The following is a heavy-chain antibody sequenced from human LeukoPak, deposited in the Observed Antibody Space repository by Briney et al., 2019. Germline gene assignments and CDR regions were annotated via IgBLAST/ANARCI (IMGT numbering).Heavy chain of an antibody. Sequence: GRSLRLSCAVSGFTFSSYGMHWVRQAPGKGLEWVAVISYDGSNKYYADSVKGRFTISRDNSKNTLYLQMNSLRAEDTAVYYCAKGRARRLLLLPFDYWGQGTLVTVSS. D-gene: IGHD2-15*01. J-gene: IGHJ4*02. CDR3: AKGRARRLLLLPFDY. CDR2: ISYDGSNK. V-gene: IGHV3-30*18. CDR1: GFTFSSYG.